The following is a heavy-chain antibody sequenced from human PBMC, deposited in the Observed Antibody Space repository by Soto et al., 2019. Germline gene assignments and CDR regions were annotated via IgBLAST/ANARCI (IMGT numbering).Heavy chain of an antibody. CDR3: ARREIQGPIDY. D-gene: IGHD1-26*01. V-gene: IGHV4-28*01. J-gene: IGHJ4*02. Sequence: QVQLQESGPGLVKPSDTLSLTCAVSGYSISSSNWWGWIRQPPGKGLEWIGYIYYSGTTYYTPSLKSRVPMSVDTSKNQFSLKLASVTAVDTAVYYCARREIQGPIDYWGQGTLVTVSS. CDR1: GYSISSSNW. CDR2: IYYSGTT.